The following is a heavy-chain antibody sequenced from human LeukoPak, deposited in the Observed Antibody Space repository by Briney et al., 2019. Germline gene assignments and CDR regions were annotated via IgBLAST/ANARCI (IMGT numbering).Heavy chain of an antibody. CDR3: AILQIAAAGTGPNWLDP. CDR1: GGTFSSYA. J-gene: IGHJ5*02. Sequence: GASVKVSCKASGGTFSSYAISWVRQAPGQGLEWMGRIIPILGIANYAQKFQGRVTITADKSTSTAYMELSSLRSEDTAVYYCAILQIAAAGTGPNWLDPWGQGTLVTVSS. V-gene: IGHV1-69*04. CDR2: IIPILGIA. D-gene: IGHD6-13*01.